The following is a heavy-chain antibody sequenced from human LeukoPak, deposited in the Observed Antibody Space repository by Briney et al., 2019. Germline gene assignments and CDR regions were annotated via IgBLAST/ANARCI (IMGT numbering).Heavy chain of an antibody. CDR3: AKGGEATMRDGYNYYYYYMEV. Sequence: GESLKISCATSGITLSSHAMSWVRQAPGKGLEWVSLISGSGGHTYYGDSVKGRFTISRDNSKNTFYLQMNSLRADDTAVYYCAKGGEATMRDGYNYYYYYMEVWGKGTTVTVSS. V-gene: IGHV3-23*01. CDR2: ISGSGGHT. D-gene: IGHD5-24*01. J-gene: IGHJ6*03. CDR1: GITLSSHA.